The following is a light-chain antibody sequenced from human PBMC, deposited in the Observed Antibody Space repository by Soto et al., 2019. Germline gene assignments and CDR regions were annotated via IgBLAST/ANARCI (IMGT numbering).Light chain of an antibody. J-gene: IGKJ4*01. CDR2: KAS. CDR1: QSISRP. CDR3: QQYSIFSLS. V-gene: IGKV1-5*03. Sequence: DIQMTQSPSTLSASVEDRVTITCRDSQSISRPLAWNQQKPGKAPKLLNYKASSLESGVPSRFSGSGSGTESTLTISSLQPDDFATYYCQQYSIFSLSFGGGTKMENK.